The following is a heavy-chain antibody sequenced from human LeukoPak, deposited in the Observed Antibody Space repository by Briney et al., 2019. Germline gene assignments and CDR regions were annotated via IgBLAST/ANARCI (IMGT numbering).Heavy chain of an antibody. D-gene: IGHD4-17*01. CDR3: ASYGDYVEGWFDP. CDR1: GFTVSSNY. Sequence: GGSLRLSCAASGFTVSSNYMSWIRQAPGKGLEWVSYISSSGSTIYYADSVKGRFTISRDNAKNSLYLQMNSLRAEDTAVYYCASYGDYVEGWFDPWGQGTLVTVSS. V-gene: IGHV3-11*04. CDR2: ISSSGSTI. J-gene: IGHJ5*02.